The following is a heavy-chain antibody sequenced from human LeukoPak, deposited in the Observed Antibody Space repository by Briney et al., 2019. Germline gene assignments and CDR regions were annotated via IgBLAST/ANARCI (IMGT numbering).Heavy chain of an antibody. CDR3: ATQASPRTYYYYGMDV. V-gene: IGHV3-21*01. CDR2: ISSSSSYI. J-gene: IGHJ6*02. CDR1: GFTFSSYE. Sequence: TGGSLRLSCAASGFTFSSYEMNWVRQAPGKGLEWVSSISSSSSYIYYADSVKGRFTISRDNAKNSLYLQMNSLRAEDTAVYYCATQASPRTYYYYGMDVWGQGTTVTVSS.